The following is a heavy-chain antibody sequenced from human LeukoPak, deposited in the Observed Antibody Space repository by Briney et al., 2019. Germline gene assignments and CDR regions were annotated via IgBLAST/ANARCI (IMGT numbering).Heavy chain of an antibody. CDR2: IRYDGSNK. V-gene: IGHV3-30*02. Sequence: QAGGSLRLSCAASGFTFSSYGMHWVRQAPGKGLEWVAFIRYDGSNKYYADSVKGRFTISRDNSKNTLYLQMNSLRAEDTAVYYCAKDRDGLLWFGELSGYWGQGTLVTVSS. CDR3: AKDRDGLLWFGELSGY. D-gene: IGHD3-10*01. J-gene: IGHJ4*02. CDR1: GFTFSSYG.